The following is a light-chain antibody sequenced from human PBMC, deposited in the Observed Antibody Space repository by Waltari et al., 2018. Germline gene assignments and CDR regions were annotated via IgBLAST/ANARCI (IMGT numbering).Light chain of an antibody. CDR1: SSDVGGYYY. CDR2: DIN. V-gene: IGLV2-11*01. CDR3: CSYVGPNTFWV. Sequence: QSALTQPRSVSGSPGHSVTISCTRTSSDVGGYYYVSWYQQDPGKAPKLMIYDINKRPSGVPDRFSGSKSGNTASLTIAGVQAEDEADYYCCSYVGPNTFWVFGGGTKLTVL. J-gene: IGLJ3*02.